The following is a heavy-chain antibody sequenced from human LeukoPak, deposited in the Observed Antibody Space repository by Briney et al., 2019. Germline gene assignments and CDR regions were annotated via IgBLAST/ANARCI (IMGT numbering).Heavy chain of an antibody. Sequence: GGSLRLSCAASGFTFSTYAMSWVRQAPGKGLEWVSAISDSGGSTYYADSVKGRFIVSRDNSRNTVFLQMNSLRVEDTAVYYCARGRPHGNDYWGQGTLVTVSS. CDR3: ARGRPHGNDY. V-gene: IGHV3-23*01. D-gene: IGHD4-23*01. CDR2: ISDSGGST. CDR1: GFTFSTYA. J-gene: IGHJ4*02.